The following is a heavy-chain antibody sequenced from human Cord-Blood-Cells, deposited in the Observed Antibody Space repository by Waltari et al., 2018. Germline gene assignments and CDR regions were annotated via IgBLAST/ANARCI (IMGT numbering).Heavy chain of an antibody. CDR3: AVLSAAGTGVDY. V-gene: IGHV4-59*01. D-gene: IGHD6-13*01. CDR1: GGSISSYY. J-gene: IGHJ4*02. Sequence: QVQLQESGPGLVKPSETLSLTCTVSGGSISSYYWSWIRQPPGKGLEWIGYIYYSGSTNSNPTRKSRGTISVDTSKNQFSLKLSSVTAADTAVYYCAVLSAAGTGVDYWGQGTLVTVSS. CDR2: IYYSGST.